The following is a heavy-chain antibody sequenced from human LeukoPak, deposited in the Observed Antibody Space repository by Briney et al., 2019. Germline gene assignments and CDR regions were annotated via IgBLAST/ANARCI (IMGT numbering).Heavy chain of an antibody. CDR1: GFTFHQYA. CDR2: ISWNSASI. D-gene: IGHD5-12*01. Sequence: PGGSLRLSCAASGFTFHQYAIHWVRQVPGKGLEWVSGISWNSASIGYADSVKGRFTISRDNAKNSVHLQMNSLRAEDTASYYCAKDKAPLYSGYDWDLDFWGQGTLVTVSS. V-gene: IGHV3-9*01. J-gene: IGHJ4*02. CDR3: AKDKAPLYSGYDWDLDF.